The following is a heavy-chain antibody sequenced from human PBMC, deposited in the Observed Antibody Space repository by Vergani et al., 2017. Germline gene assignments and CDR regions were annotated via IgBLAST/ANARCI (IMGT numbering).Heavy chain of an antibody. Sequence: QVQLVQSGAEVKKPGSSVKVSCKASGGTFSSYAISWVRQAPGQGLEWMGGIIPIFGTANYAQKFQGRVTITADESTNTAYMELSSLRSEDTAVYYCARDRYIVERSHYYYYGMDVWGQGTTVTVSS. D-gene: IGHD2-15*01. CDR1: GGTFSSYA. J-gene: IGHJ6*02. CDR3: ARDRYIVERSHYYYYGMDV. CDR2: IIPIFGTA. V-gene: IGHV1-69*01.